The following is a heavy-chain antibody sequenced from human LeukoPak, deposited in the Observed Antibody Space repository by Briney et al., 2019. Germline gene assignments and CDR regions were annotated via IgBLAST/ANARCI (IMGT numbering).Heavy chain of an antibody. Sequence: GGSLRLSCAASGFTFSNAWMSWVRQAPGKGLEWVGRIKSKTDGGTTDYAAPVKGRFTISRDDSKNTLYLQMNSLRAEDTAVYYCAKDRRIAARPCFDYWGQGTLVAVSS. CDR1: GFTFSNAW. J-gene: IGHJ4*02. V-gene: IGHV3-15*01. D-gene: IGHD6-6*01. CDR3: AKDRRIAARPCFDY. CDR2: IKSKTDGGTT.